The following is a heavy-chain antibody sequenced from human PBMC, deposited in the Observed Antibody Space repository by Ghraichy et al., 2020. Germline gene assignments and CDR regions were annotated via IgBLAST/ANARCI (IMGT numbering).Heavy chain of an antibody. D-gene: IGHD3-22*01. J-gene: IGHJ4*02. CDR3: ARHKGYYYDSSGLDFDY. CDR1: RYSFTSYW. V-gene: IGHV5-51*01. CDR2: IYPGDSDT. Sequence: GESLNISCKGSRYSFTSYWIGWVRQMPGKGLEWMGIIYPGDSDTRYSPSFQGQVTISADKSISTAYLQWSSLKASDTAMYYCARHKGYYYDSSGLDFDYWGQGTLVTVSS.